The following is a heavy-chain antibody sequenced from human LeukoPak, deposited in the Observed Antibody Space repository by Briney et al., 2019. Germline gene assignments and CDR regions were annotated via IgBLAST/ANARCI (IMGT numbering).Heavy chain of an antibody. Sequence: PSETLSLTCTVSGGSISGTDLYWGWIRQLPGKGLEWIGNIHSTGNSFCNPSLKSRVTISIDTSKNQFSLKLSSVTAADTAVYYCEKDSHLDVWGHGTTVTVTS. J-gene: IGHJ6*02. CDR2: IHSTGNS. CDR1: GGSISGTDLY. V-gene: IGHV4-39*01. D-gene: IGHD2-15*01. CDR3: EKDSHLDV.